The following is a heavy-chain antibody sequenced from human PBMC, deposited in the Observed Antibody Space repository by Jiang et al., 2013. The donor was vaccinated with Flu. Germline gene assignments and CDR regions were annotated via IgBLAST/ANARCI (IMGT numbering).Heavy chain of an antibody. CDR3: ARSLDDFWSGYYTGPFDY. J-gene: IGHJ4*02. Sequence: RIDPSDSYTNYSPSFQGHVTISADKSISTAYLQWSSLKASDTAMYYCARSLDDFWSGYYTGPFDYWGQGTLVTVSS. CDR2: IDPSDSYT. V-gene: IGHV5-10-1*01. D-gene: IGHD3-3*01.